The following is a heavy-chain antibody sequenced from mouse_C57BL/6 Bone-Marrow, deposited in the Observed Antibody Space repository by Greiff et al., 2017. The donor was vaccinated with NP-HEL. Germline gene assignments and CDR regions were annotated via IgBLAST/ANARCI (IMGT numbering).Heavy chain of an antibody. CDR2: ISYDGSN. Sequence: VQLKESGPGLVKPSQSLSLTCSVTGYSITSGYYWNWIRQFPGNKLEWMGYISYDGSNNYNPSLKNRISITRDTSKNQFFLKLNSVTTEDTATYYCARFGYYGSSYNFDYWGQGTTLTVSS. V-gene: IGHV3-6*01. D-gene: IGHD1-1*01. CDR1: GYSITSGYY. J-gene: IGHJ2*01. CDR3: ARFGYYGSSYNFDY.